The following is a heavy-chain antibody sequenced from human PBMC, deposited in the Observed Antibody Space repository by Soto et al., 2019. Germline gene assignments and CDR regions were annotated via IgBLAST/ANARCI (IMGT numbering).Heavy chain of an antibody. J-gene: IGHJ4*02. CDR3: VRDKSPYSSGWHNRHFDY. D-gene: IGHD6-19*01. CDR2: ISYDGSNK. CDR1: GFTFSSYA. Sequence: QVQLVESGGGVVQPGRSLRLSCAASGFTFSSYAMHWVRQAPGKGLEWVAVISYDGSNKYYADSVKGRFTISRDNSKTLYLQMNSLRAEVTAVYYCVRDKSPYSSGWHNRHFDYWGQGTLVTVSS. V-gene: IGHV3-30-3*01.